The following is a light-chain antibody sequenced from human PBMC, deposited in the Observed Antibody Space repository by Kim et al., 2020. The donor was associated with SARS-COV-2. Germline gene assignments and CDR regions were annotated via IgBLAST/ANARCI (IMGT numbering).Light chain of an antibody. CDR3: SSYACASTVV. Sequence: QSALTQPRSVSGSPGQSVTISCTGTSNDVGVYNYVSWFQQHPGKAPKLMIYDVTHRPSGVPDRFSGSKSGNTASLTVSGLQAEDEADYLCSSYACASTVVFGGGTQLTVL. V-gene: IGLV2-11*01. CDR2: DVT. CDR1: SNDVGVYNY. J-gene: IGLJ2*01.